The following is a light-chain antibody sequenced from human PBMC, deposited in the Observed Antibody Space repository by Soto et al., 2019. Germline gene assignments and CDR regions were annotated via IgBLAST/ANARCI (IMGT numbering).Light chain of an antibody. J-gene: IGKJ1*01. CDR1: QSVSSNY. CDR3: QQYGSLWT. V-gene: IGKV3-20*01. CDR2: GAS. Sequence: EIVLTQSPRTLSLSPGERATLSCRASQSVSSNYLAWYQQKAGQAPRLLIYGASSRATGIPDRFSGSGSGTDFTLTISRLEPEDFAVYYCQQYGSLWTFGQGTKVEIK.